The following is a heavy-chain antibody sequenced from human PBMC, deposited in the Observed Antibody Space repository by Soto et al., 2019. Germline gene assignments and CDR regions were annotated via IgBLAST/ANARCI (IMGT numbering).Heavy chain of an antibody. D-gene: IGHD3-22*01. Sequence: PGGSLRLSCAASGFTFSSYAMSWVRQAPGKGLEWVSAISGSGGSTYYADSVKGRFTISRDNSKNTLYLQMNSLRAEDTAVYYCAKDSHDSSGYYYPRSAFDIWGQGTMVT. CDR2: ISGSGGST. CDR1: GFTFSSYA. V-gene: IGHV3-23*01. J-gene: IGHJ3*02. CDR3: AKDSHDSSGYYYPRSAFDI.